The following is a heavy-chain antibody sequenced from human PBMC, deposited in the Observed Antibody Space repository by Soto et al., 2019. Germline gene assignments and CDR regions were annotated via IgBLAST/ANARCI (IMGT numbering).Heavy chain of an antibody. CDR1: GFSLSAGGVG. CDR3: AHRGPKESLFDF. V-gene: IGHV2-5*02. Sequence: QITLKESGPTLVKPTQTLTLTCTFSGFSLSAGGVGVGWIRQPPGKSLECLELIYWDDDKRYRPFLKSRLTITKDTSKTQVVLTMTNMDPMDTATYYCAHRGPKESLFDFWGQGTLVTVSS. J-gene: IGHJ4*02. CDR2: IYWDDDK.